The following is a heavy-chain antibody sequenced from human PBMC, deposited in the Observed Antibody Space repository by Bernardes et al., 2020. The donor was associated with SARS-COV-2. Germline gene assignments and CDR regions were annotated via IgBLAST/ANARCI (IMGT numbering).Heavy chain of an antibody. J-gene: IGHJ6*02. Sequence: GGSLRLSCAASGFTFSSYAMSWVRQAPGKGLEWVAVISYDGSKKYYTDSLEGRFTISKDNSKNTVYLQMNNLRAEDTAIYFCAKVQAIFWIRPYNSAMDVWGPGTTVTVSS. V-gene: IGHV3-30*18. D-gene: IGHD3-3*01. CDR2: ISYDGSKK. CDR3: AKVQAIFWIRPYNSAMDV. CDR1: GFTFSSYA.